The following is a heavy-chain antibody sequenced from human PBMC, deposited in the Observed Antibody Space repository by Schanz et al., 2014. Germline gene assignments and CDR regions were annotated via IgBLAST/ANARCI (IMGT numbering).Heavy chain of an antibody. D-gene: IGHD5-18*01. V-gene: IGHV3-23*01. J-gene: IGHJ4*02. CDR2: ISGGGGTT. CDR3: AKDAENTAMITDYFDY. CDR1: GFTFSSYA. Sequence: EVQLLESGGGLVQPGGSLRLSCAASGFTFSSYAMSWVRQAPGKGLEWVSAISGGGGTTYYADSVKGRFTISRDNSKNTLYLQMNSLRADDTAVYYCAKDAENTAMITDYFDYWGQGTLVTVSS.